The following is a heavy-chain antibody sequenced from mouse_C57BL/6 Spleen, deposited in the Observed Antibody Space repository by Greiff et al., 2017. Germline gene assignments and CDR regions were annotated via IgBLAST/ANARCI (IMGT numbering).Heavy chain of an antibody. CDR1: GFTFSDYY. CDR3: AREDGNHWYFDV. J-gene: IGHJ1*03. V-gene: IGHV5-16*01. D-gene: IGHD2-1*01. CDR2: INYDGSST. Sequence: EVKLMESEGGLVQPGSSMKLSCTASGFTFSDYYMAWVRQVPEKGLEWVANINYDGSSTYYLDSLKSRFIISRDNATNILYLQMISRKSEDTATDYCAREDGNHWYFDVWGTVTTVTVSS.